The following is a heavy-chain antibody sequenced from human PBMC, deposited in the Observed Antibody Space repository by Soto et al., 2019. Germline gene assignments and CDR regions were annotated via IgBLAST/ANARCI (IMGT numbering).Heavy chain of an antibody. J-gene: IGHJ6*02. CDR1: GYTFTGYW. D-gene: IGHD4-4*01. V-gene: IGHV5-10-1*01. CDR2: IDPSDSST. CDR3: ARLGHDYSNSGMDV. Sequence: PGESLKISCKGSGYTFTGYWINWVRQMPEKGLEWMGKIDPSDSSTNYSPSYSPSFQGHVTISTDKSITTAYLQWSSLKASDTAIYYCARLGHDYSNSGMDVWGQGTTVTVSS.